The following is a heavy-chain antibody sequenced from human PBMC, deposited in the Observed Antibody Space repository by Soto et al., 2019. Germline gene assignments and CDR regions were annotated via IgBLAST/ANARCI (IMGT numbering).Heavy chain of an antibody. CDR3: ARDLGYYGSGSRNDY. D-gene: IGHD3-10*01. CDR1: ELNIGSYW. J-gene: IGHJ4*02. V-gene: IGHV3-7*01. Sequence: GGSLRLSCGASELNIGSYWMSLVRNAPGKGLEWLATIKRDGSEKKYVDSVKGRFTTSRDNAKNSLYLQMDSLRVEDTAVYYCARDLGYYGSGSRNDYWGQGTPVTVSS. CDR2: IKRDGSEK.